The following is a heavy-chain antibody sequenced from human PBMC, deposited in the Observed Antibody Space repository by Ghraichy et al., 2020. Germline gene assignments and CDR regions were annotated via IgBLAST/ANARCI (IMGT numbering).Heavy chain of an antibody. Sequence: ASVKVSCKASGYTFTGYYMHWVRQAPGQGLEWMGWINPNSGGTNYAQKFQGRVTMTRDTSISTAYMELSRLRSDDTAVYYCARDTLDQAVAGNWFDPWGQGTLVTVSS. J-gene: IGHJ5*02. CDR3: ARDTLDQAVAGNWFDP. CDR1: GYTFTGYY. CDR2: INPNSGGT. V-gene: IGHV1-2*02. D-gene: IGHD6-19*01.